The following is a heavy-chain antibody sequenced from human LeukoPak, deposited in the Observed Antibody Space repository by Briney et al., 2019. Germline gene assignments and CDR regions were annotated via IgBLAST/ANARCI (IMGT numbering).Heavy chain of an antibody. CDR1: GFSLSSYW. Sequence: GSLRLSCSASGFSLSSYWMQWVRQAPGKGLVWVSRINSDGSTTNYADSVKGRFTISRDNAKNTLYLQMNSLRAEDTAVYYCARRQYRSSWYYFDYWGQGTLVTVSS. CDR3: ARRQYRSSWYYFDY. J-gene: IGHJ4*02. CDR2: INSDGSTT. D-gene: IGHD6-13*01. V-gene: IGHV3-74*01.